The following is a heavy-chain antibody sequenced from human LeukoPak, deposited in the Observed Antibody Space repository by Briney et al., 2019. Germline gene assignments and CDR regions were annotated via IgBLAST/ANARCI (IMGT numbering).Heavy chain of an antibody. J-gene: IGHJ4*02. CDR1: GGSIIYTSYY. V-gene: IGHV4-39*07. D-gene: IGHD3-22*01. CDR2: IYYSGST. Sequence: SETLSLTCTVSGGSIIYTSYYWGWIRQPPGKGLEWIGNIYYSGSTNYNPSLKSRVTISVDTSKNQFSLKLSSVTAADTAVYYCARSGVITKEIFDYWGQGTLVTVSS. CDR3: ARSGVITKEIFDY.